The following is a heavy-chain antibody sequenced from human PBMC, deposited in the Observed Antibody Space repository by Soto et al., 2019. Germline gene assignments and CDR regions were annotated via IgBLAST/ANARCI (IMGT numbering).Heavy chain of an antibody. V-gene: IGHV3-21*01. CDR3: ARDNYGDGLYYYYYGMDV. CDR2: ISSSSSYI. CDR1: GFTFSSYS. Sequence: GGALRLSGAASGFTFSSYSMNWVRQAPGKGLEWVSSISSSSSYIYYADSVKGRFTISRDNAKNTLYLQMNSLRAEDTAVYYCARDNYGDGLYYYYYGMDVWGQGTTVTVSS. J-gene: IGHJ6*02. D-gene: IGHD4-17*01.